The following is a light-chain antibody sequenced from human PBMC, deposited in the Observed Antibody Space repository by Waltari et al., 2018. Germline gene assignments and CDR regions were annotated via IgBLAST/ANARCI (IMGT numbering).Light chain of an antibody. CDR3: QQRSNWPPIT. CDR2: DAS. Sequence: EIVLTQSPATLSLSPGERATLSCRARQSVSSYLAWYQQQPGQAPMLLINDASNRATGIPARFSGSGSGTDFTLTISSLEPEDFAVYYCQQRSNWPPITFGQGTRLEIK. J-gene: IGKJ5*01. V-gene: IGKV3-11*01. CDR1: QSVSSY.